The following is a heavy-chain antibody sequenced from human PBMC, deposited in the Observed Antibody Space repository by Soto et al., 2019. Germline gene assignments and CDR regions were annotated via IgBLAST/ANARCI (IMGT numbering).Heavy chain of an antibody. D-gene: IGHD6-13*01. CDR3: ARPNPAAASGAFDI. V-gene: IGHV4-39*01. J-gene: IGHJ3*02. CDR1: GGSISSSSYY. Sequence: QLQLQESGPGLVKPSETLSLTCTVSGGSISSSSYYWGWIRQPPGKGLEWIGSIYYSGRTYYNPSLKRRLTVSVDTSKTQFSLQLSSVTAEDTAGYYCARPNPAAASGAFDIWGQGTMVTLSS. CDR2: IYYSGRT.